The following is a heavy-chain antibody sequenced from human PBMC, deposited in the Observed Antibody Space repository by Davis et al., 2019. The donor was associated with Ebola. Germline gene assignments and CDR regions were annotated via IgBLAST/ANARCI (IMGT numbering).Heavy chain of an antibody. CDR2: ISATYGHT. CDR1: GFTFSSNA. CDR3: ANKGGTEAGEVYFDH. D-gene: IGHD6-13*01. V-gene: IGHV3-23*01. Sequence: GESLKISCAASGFTFSSNALAWVRQAPGKGLEWVSAISATYGHTYYADSVKGRFSISRDNSRNTLYLQMNSLRGEDTAIYYCANKGGTEAGEVYFDHWGQGTQVTVSS. J-gene: IGHJ4*02.